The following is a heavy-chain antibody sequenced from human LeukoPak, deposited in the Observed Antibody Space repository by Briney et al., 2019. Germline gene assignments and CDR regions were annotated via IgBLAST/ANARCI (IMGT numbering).Heavy chain of an antibody. CDR1: GGSISSGGYS. D-gene: IGHD4-17*01. CDR3: ARASYGQRLYFDY. V-gene: IGHV4-30-2*01. Sequence: PSQTLSLTCAVSGGSISSGGYSWSWIRQPPGKGLEWIGYIYHSGSTYYNPSLKSRVTISVDTSKNQFSLKLSSVTAADTAVYYCARASYGQRLYFDYWGQGTLVTVSS. CDR2: IYHSGST. J-gene: IGHJ4*02.